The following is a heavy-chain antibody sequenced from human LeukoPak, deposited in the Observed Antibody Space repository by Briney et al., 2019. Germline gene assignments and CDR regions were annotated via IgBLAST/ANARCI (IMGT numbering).Heavy chain of an antibody. D-gene: IGHD1-1*01. CDR2: ISPSSTYI. V-gene: IGHV3-21*01. Sequence: GGSLRLSCAASGFTFSGYSMNWVRQAPGEGLEWVSSISPSSTYIYYADSVKGRFTISRDNAKNSLYLQMNSLRAEDTAVYYCAGEGQRGRWNFDSWGQGTLVTVSS. CDR1: GFTFSGYS. CDR3: AGEGQRGRWNFDS. J-gene: IGHJ4*02.